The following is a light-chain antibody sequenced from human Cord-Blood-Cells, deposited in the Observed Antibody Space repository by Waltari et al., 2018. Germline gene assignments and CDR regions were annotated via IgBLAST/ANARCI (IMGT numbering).Light chain of an antibody. CDR2: DVS. CDR1: SRDVGGSNY. CDR3: SSYTSSSTWV. Sequence: QSALTQPASVSGSPGQSITISCPGTSRDVGGSNYVPWYQQHPGKAPKLMIYDVSNRPSGVSNRFSGSKSGNTASLTISGLQAEDEADYYCSSYTSSSTWVFGGGTKLTVL. V-gene: IGLV2-14*01. J-gene: IGLJ3*02.